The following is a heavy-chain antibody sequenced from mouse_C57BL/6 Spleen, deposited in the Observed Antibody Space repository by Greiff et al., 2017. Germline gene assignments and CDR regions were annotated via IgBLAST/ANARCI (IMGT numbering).Heavy chain of an antibody. V-gene: IGHV1-55*01. D-gene: IGHD2-1*01. J-gene: IGHJ4*01. CDR2: IYPGSGST. CDR1: GYTFTSYW. Sequence: VQLQQPGAELVKPGASVKMSCKASGYTFTSYWITWVKQRPGQGLEWIGDIYPGSGSTNYNEKFKSKATLTVDTSSSTAYMQLSSLTSEDSAVYYCAREEDGNYEDYAMDYWGQGTSVTVSS. CDR3: AREEDGNYEDYAMDY.